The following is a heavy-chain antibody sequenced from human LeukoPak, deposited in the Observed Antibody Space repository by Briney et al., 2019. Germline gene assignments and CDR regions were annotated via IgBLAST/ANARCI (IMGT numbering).Heavy chain of an antibody. CDR3: ATDILTGYYSDY. J-gene: IGHJ4*02. V-gene: IGHV4-59*12. D-gene: IGHD3-9*01. Sequence: PSETLSLTCTVSVDSISTYYWSWIRQPPGKGLEWIGYIYYSGTTNYNPSLKSRVTISVDKSKNQFSLKLSSVTAADTAVYYCATDILTGYYSDYWGQGTLVTVSS. CDR2: IYYSGTT. CDR1: VDSISTYY.